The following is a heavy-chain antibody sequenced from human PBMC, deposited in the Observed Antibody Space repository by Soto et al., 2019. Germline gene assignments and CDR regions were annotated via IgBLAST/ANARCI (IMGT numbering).Heavy chain of an antibody. J-gene: IGHJ5*02. Sequence: GASVKVSCKVSGYTLTELSMHWVRQAPGKGLEWMGGFDPEDGETIYAQKFQGRVTMTEDTSTDTAYMELSSLRSEDTAVYYCATASYLIYDFWSGYYLNWFDPWGQGTLVTVSS. CDR3: ATASYLIYDFWSGYYLNWFDP. V-gene: IGHV1-24*01. D-gene: IGHD3-3*01. CDR1: GYTLTELS. CDR2: FDPEDGET.